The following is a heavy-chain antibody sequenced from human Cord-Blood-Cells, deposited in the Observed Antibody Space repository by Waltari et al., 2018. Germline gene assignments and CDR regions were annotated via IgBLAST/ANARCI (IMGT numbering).Heavy chain of an antibody. CDR1: GGSVSSGSYY. D-gene: IGHD6-19*01. CDR2: IYYSGST. V-gene: IGHV4-61*01. J-gene: IGHJ6*02. Sequence: QVQLQESGPGLVKPSETLSLTCTVSGGSVSSGSYYWSWIRQPPGKGLEWIGYIYYSGSTNYNPSLKSRVTISVDTSKNQFSLKLSSVTAADTAVYYCARDTHSSGWLSDYYYYGMDVWGQGTTVTVSS. CDR3: ARDTHSSGWLSDYYYYGMDV.